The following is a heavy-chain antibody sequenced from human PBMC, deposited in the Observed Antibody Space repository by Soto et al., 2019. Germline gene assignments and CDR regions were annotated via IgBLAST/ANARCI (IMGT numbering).Heavy chain of an antibody. CDR1: GGSISSYY. V-gene: IGHV4-59*01. CDR2: IYYSGST. D-gene: IGHD6-13*01. J-gene: IGHJ6*02. CDR3: ASSNIAAAGFYYYGMDV. Sequence: SLTCTVSGGSISSYYWSWIRQPPGKVLEWIGYIYYSGSTNYNPSLKSRVTISVDTSKNQFSLKLNSVTAADTAVYYCASSNIAAAGFYYYGMDVWGRGTTVTVSS.